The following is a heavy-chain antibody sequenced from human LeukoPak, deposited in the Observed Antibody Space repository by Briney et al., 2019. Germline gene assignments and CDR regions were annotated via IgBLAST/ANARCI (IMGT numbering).Heavy chain of an antibody. Sequence: GGSLRLSCAASGFTFSSYAMEWVRQAPGKGLEWVSSITGSSDSIYYADSVKGRFTNSRDNAKNSLYLQMNSLRAEDTAVYYCARYGGSYWTLFDYWGQGTLVTVSS. CDR2: ITGSSDSI. CDR1: GFTFSSYA. J-gene: IGHJ4*02. V-gene: IGHV3-21*01. CDR3: ARYGGSYWTLFDY. D-gene: IGHD1-26*01.